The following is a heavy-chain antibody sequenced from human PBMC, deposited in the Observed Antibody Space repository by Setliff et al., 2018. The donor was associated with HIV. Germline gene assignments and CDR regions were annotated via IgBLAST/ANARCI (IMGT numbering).Heavy chain of an antibody. V-gene: IGHV3-74*03. J-gene: IGHJ4*02. Sequence: GGSLRLSCAASGFPFSSYWMHWVRQAPGKGLVWVARIHIDGRSITYADSVKGRFTISRDNSKNTLYLEMNSLRGEDTAIYYCAREGLLPLDYWGQGTLVTVSS. CDR2: IHIDGRSI. CDR1: GFPFSSYW. D-gene: IGHD2-15*01. CDR3: AREGLLPLDY.